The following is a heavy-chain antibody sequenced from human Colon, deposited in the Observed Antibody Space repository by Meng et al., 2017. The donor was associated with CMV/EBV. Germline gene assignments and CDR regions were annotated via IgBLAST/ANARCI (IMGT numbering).Heavy chain of an antibody. J-gene: IGHJ6*02. CDR2: ISSGGTTI. CDR3: ATSSSTTQMRPRYYYGMDV. D-gene: IGHD2-2*01. Sequence: GESLKISCAASGFTFSDYHMSWIRQAPGKGLEWVSYISSGGTTIFYGDSVKGRFTISRDNGKNSLYLQMNSLRVEDTAVYYCATSSSTTQMRPRYYYGMDVWGQGTTVTVSS. V-gene: IGHV3-11*04. CDR1: GFTFSDYH.